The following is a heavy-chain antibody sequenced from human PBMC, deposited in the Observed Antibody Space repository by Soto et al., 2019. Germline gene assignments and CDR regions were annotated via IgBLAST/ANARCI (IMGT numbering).Heavy chain of an antibody. V-gene: IGHV3-15*07. CDR3: TTTGGHLDSDRLDY. CDR1: GFTFSDGW. Sequence: EVQLVESGGGLVKPGGSLRLSCAASGFTFSDGWMNWVRQAPGKGLEWVGRIKSKISGGTADYVAPVIGRFTISRDDSKNTVYLQMNSLKIEDTAVYYCTTTGGHLDSDRLDYGGQGALVTVSS. J-gene: IGHJ4*02. D-gene: IGHD2-8*02. CDR2: IKSKISGGTA.